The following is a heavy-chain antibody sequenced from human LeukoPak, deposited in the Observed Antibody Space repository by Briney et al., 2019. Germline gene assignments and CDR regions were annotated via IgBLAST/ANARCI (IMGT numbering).Heavy chain of an antibody. CDR1: GGSISSYY. CDR3: ARHETGTTGYYGMDV. D-gene: IGHD1-7*01. V-gene: IGHV4-59*08. CDR2: IYYSGST. Sequence: SETLSLTCTVSGGSISSYYWSWIRQPPGKGLEWIGYIYYSGSTNYNPSLKSRVTISVDTSKNQFSLKLSSVTAADTAVYYCARHETGTTGYYGMDVWGQGTTVAVSS. J-gene: IGHJ6*02.